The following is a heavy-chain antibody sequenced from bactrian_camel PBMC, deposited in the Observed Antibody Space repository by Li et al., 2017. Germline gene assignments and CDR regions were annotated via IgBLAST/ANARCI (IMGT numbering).Heavy chain of an antibody. V-gene: IGHV3S9*01. Sequence: HVQLVESGGGLVQPGGSLRLSCEVRGLTGNAIRRCSMAWYRQATGKERELVSSISTDGTTNYVDSVKGRFTIYEDNAKTAVYLQMRDLKPEDTASYYCAADSHKDVSDLRCDLWGQGTQVTVS. CDR3: AADSHKDVSDLRCDL. J-gene: IGHJ4*01. CDR2: ISTDGTT. CDR1: GLTGNAIRRCS. D-gene: IGHD6*01.